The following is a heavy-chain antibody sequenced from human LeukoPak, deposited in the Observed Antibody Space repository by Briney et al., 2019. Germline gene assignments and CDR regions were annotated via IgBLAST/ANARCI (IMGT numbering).Heavy chain of an antibody. V-gene: IGHV3-15*01. J-gene: IGHJ4*02. CDR2: IKSKTDGGTT. CDR3: STDPYSSKWYYFDY. CDR1: GFTFSNAW. Sequence: PGGSPRLSCAASGFTFSNAWMNWVRQAPGKGLEWVGRIKSKTDGGTTDYAAPVEGRFTISRDDSKKTLYLQMNSLKTEDTAVYYCSTDPYSSKWYYFDYWGQGTLVTVSS. D-gene: IGHD6-13*01.